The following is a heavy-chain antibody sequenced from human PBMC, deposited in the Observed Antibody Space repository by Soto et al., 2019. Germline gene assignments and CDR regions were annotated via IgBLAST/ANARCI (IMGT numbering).Heavy chain of an antibody. CDR1: GFTFDDYA. CDR3: XXXXXXXXXXXXXXXXXGMDV. Sequence: EVQVVESGGGLVQPGRSLRLSCAASGFTFDDYAMHWVRXXXXXXXXXXXXXXXNSGSIDYADSVKGRFTISRDNAKXXXXXXXXXXXXXXXXXXXXXXXXXXXXXXXXXXXXXGMDVWGQGTTVTVSS. V-gene: IGHV3-9*01. J-gene: IGHJ6*02. CDR2: XXXNSGSI.